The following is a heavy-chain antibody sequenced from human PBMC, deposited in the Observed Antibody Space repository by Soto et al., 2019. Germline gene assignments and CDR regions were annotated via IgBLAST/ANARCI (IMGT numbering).Heavy chain of an antibody. Sequence: GGSLRLSCAASGFTFSSYAMSWVRQAPGKGLEWVSAISGSGGSTYYADSVKGRFTISRDNSKNTLYLQMNSLRAEDTAVYYCAKDRRSWDYYYYGMDVWGQGTTVTVSS. CDR2: ISGSGGST. CDR3: AKDRRSWDYYYYGMDV. V-gene: IGHV3-23*01. J-gene: IGHJ6*02. D-gene: IGHD6-13*01. CDR1: GFTFSSYA.